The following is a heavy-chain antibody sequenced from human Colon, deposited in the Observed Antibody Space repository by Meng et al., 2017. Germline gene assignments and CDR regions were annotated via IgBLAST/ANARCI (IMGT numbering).Heavy chain of an antibody. CDR1: GGSISTGGYY. CDR2: IYYSGST. D-gene: IGHD1-26*01. Sequence: VPLQESGPGLVKPSQTLSLTCTVSGGSISTGGYYWSWIRQLPGKGLEWIGYIYYSGSTYYNPSLRSLVSISVDTSKNQFSLRLTSVTAADTAVYYCARVRRSGDDFDYWGQGTLVTVSS. J-gene: IGHJ4*02. V-gene: IGHV4-31*01. CDR3: ARVRRSGDDFDY.